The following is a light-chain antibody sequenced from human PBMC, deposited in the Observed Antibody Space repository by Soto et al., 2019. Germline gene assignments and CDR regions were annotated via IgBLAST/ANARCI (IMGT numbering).Light chain of an antibody. CDR2: AAS. J-gene: IGKJ1*01. V-gene: IGKV1-39*01. CDR1: QSINTY. Sequence: DIQLTQSPCSLSASVGDRVTITCRASQSINTYLNWYQQKPGKAPKLLIYAASSLQSGVPSKFSGSGSGTDFTLTINSLQPEDFATYYCQQSYNTPRTFGQGTKVDIK. CDR3: QQSYNTPRT.